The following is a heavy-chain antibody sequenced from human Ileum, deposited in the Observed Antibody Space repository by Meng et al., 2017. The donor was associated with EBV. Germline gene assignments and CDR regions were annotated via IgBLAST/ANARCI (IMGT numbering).Heavy chain of an antibody. J-gene: IGHJ4*02. Sequence: VLLVQSGSELRNPGASVKVSCKASGYTFTSYSINWVRQAPGQGLEWMGWINTNTGNATYAQGFTGRFVFSLDTSVTTAYLQISSLKTEDTAVYYCASEGGTGYSSGVPGDYWGQGTLVTVSS. CDR3: ASEGGTGYSSGVPGDY. CDR1: GYTFTSYS. D-gene: IGHD5-18*01. V-gene: IGHV7-4-1*02. CDR2: INTNTGNA.